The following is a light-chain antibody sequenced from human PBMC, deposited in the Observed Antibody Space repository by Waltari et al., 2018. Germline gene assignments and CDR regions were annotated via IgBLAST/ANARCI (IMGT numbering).Light chain of an antibody. V-gene: IGLV2-23*02. CDR1: SNNVGSYDL. CDR2: DVI. Sequence: QSALTQPASVSGSPGQSITVSCPGTSNNVGSYDLVSWYQFRPGEVPKLLSYDVIKRSSGVSDRFSGSKSDNTASLTISRLQAEDEAAYYCCSYAASAPTLVFGGGTNLTVL. J-gene: IGLJ3*02. CDR3: CSYAASAPTLV.